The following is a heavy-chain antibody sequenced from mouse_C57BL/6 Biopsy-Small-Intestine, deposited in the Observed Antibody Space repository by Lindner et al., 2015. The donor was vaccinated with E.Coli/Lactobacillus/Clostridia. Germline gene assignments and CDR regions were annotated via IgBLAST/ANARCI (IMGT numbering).Heavy chain of an antibody. D-gene: IGHD1-1*01. J-gene: IGHJ2*01. Sequence: VQLQESGAELARPGASVKLSCKASGYTFISYGITWVKQXTGQGLEWIGEIYPRGGSTYYNEKFKGKATLTADKSSSTAYMELRSLTSEDSAVYFCARGTTDPYWGQGTTLTVSS. V-gene: IGHV1-81*01. CDR3: ARGTTDPY. CDR2: IYPRGGST. CDR1: GYTFISYG.